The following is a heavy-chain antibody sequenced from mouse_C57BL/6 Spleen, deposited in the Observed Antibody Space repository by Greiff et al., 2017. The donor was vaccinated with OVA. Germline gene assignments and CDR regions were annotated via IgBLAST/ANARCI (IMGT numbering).Heavy chain of an antibody. V-gene: IGHV5-4*03. CDR2: ISDGGSYT. CDR3: ARYYGSSYDWCFDV. J-gene: IGHJ1*03. CDR1: GFTFSSYA. Sequence: EVKLVESGGGLVKPGGSLKLSCEASGFTFSSYAMSWVRQTPEKRLEWVATISDGGSYTYYPDNVKGRFTISRDNAKNNLYLQMSHLKSEDTAMYDCARYYGSSYDWCFDVWGTGTTVTVSS. D-gene: IGHD1-1*01.